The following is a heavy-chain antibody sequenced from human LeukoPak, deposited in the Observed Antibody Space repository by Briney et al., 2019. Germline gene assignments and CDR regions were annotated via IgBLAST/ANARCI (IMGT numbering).Heavy chain of an antibody. CDR3: AKDGGTTVTTYYYYGMDV. CDR1: GFTFSSCV. J-gene: IGHJ6*02. V-gene: IGHV3-30*18. CDR2: ISHDGSGK. D-gene: IGHD4-17*01. Sequence: GGSLRLSCAASGFTFSSCVMHWVRQAPGKGLEWVAVISHDGSGKYYADSVKGRFTISRDNSKNTLYLQMNSLRAEDTAVYYCAKDGGTTVTTYYYYGMDVWGQGTTVTVSS.